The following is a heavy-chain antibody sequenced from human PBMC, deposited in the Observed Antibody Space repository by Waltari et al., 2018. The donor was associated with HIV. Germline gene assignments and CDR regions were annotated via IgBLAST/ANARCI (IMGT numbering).Heavy chain of an antibody. Sequence: QVQLQESGPGLVKPSQTLSLTCTVSGGSVSSDSHYWSWIRQHPGKGLEWIGYIYYSGSTYYNPSLKSRVIISIDTSQNQFSRELTSVTAADTAVYYCARDSGLYGTYSHGMDVWGQGTTVTVSS. V-gene: IGHV4-31*03. J-gene: IGHJ6*02. D-gene: IGHD4-17*01. CDR2: IYYSGST. CDR1: GGSVSSDSHY. CDR3: ARDSGLYGTYSHGMDV.